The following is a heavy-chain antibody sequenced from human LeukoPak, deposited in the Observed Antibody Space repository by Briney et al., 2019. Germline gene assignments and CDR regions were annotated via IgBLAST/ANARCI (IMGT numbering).Heavy chain of an antibody. V-gene: IGHV3-21*01. J-gene: IGHJ4*02. CDR2: ISSSSSYI. CDR3: ARGPIAAAGTVDY. CDR1: GFTFSGYS. Sequence: GGSLRLSCAASGFTFSGYSMNWVRQAPGKGLEWVSSISSSSSYIYYADSVKGRFTISRDNAKNSLYLQMNSLRAEDTAVYYCARGPIAAAGTVDYWGQGTLVTVSS. D-gene: IGHD6-13*01.